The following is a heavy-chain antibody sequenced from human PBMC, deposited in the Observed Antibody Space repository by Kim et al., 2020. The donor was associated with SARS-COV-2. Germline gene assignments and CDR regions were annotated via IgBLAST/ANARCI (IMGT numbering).Heavy chain of an antibody. J-gene: IGHJ6*02. D-gene: IGHD3-10*01. CDR3: ARGAFARGCDV. CDR2: INTGGSYT. CDR1: GFTLNTYW. V-gene: IGHV3-74*01. Sequence: GGSLRLSCVASGFTLNTYWISWVRQAPGKGLDWVSRINTGGSYTNYADSVKGRFTMSRDNAENTVILQMNSLRAEDTAVYYCARGAFARGCDVWGQGTAVTIS.